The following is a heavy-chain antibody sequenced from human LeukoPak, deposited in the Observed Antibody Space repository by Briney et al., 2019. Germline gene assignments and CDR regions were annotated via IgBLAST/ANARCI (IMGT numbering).Heavy chain of an antibody. D-gene: IGHD3-10*01. V-gene: IGHV3-7*01. J-gene: IGHJ6*03. CDR3: ARPFGDRYSMDV. CDR1: GFTFSNYY. CDR2: INVDGSVK. Sequence: EGSLRLSCATSGFTFSNYYMSWVRQAPGKGLEWVANINVDGSVKYYVDSVKGRFTISRDNAKSSLYLQMNSLRAEDTAVYFCARPFGDRYSMDVWGKGTTVTVSS.